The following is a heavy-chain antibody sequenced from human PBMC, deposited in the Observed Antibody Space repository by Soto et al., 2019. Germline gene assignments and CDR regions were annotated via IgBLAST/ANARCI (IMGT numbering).Heavy chain of an antibody. J-gene: IGHJ4*02. D-gene: IGHD5-18*01. CDR1: GGSFSGYY. V-gene: IGHV4-34*01. CDR2: INHSGST. CDR3: ARSRVRGYSYGYDY. Sequence: PSETLSLTCAVYGGSFSGYYWSWIRQPPGKGLEWIGEINHSGSTNYNPSLKSRVTISVDTSKNQFSLELSSVTAADTAVYYCARSRVRGYSYGYDYWGQGTLVTVSS.